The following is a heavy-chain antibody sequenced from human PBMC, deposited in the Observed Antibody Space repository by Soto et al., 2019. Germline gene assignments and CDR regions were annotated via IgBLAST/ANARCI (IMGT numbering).Heavy chain of an antibody. D-gene: IGHD4-17*01. CDR1: GGSTSSGDYY. V-gene: IGHV4-30-4*01. Sequence: QVQLQESGPGLVKPSQTLSLTCTVPGGSTSSGDYYWSWIRQPPGKGLEWIVYIYYRGSTYYNPSLKSRVTISVDPSKNQFSLKLSSVTAADTAVYYCARGHYGDYFDYWGQGTLVTVSS. CDR3: ARGHYGDYFDY. CDR2: IYYRGST. J-gene: IGHJ4*02.